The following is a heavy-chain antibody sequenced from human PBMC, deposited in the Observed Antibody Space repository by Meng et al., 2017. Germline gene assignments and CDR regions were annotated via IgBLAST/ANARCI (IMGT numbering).Heavy chain of an antibody. CDR3: HSGWYQAGNDY. CDR1: GGTFSSYT. J-gene: IGHJ4*02. Sequence: QVQLGQSGAEVKKPGSSVKVSCKASGGTFSSYTISWVRQAPGQGLEWMGRIIPILGIANYAQKFQGRVTITADKSTSTAYMELSSLGSEDTAVYYCHSGWYQAGNDYWGQGTLVTVSS. V-gene: IGHV1-69*02. D-gene: IGHD6-19*01. CDR2: IIPILGIA.